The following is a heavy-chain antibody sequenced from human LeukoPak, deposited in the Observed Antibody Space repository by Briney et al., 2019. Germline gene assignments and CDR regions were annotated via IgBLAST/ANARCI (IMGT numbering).Heavy chain of an antibody. V-gene: IGHV1-18*01. Sequence: GASVKVSCKAPGYTFTSYGISWVRQAPGQGLEWMGWISAYNGNTNYAQKLQGRVTITRNTSISTAYMELSSLRSEDTAVYYCARAGGSYYDSSGNLAYWGQGTLVTVSS. J-gene: IGHJ4*02. CDR1: GYTFTSYG. CDR2: ISAYNGNT. CDR3: ARAGGSYYDSSGNLAY. D-gene: IGHD3-22*01.